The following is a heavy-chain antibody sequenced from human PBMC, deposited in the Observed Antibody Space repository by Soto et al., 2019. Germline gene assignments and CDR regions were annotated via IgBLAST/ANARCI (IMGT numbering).Heavy chain of an antibody. J-gene: IGHJ4*02. CDR2: IYYSGST. D-gene: IGHD5-12*01. Sequence: QVQLQESGPGLVKPSETLSLTCTVSGGSVSSGSYYWSWIRQPPGKGLEWIGYIYYSGSTNYNPSLKSRVTISVDTSKNQFSLKLSSVTAADTAVYYCARELSNGYDQGGYFDYWGQGTLVTVSS. V-gene: IGHV4-61*01. CDR1: GGSVSSGSYY. CDR3: ARELSNGYDQGGYFDY.